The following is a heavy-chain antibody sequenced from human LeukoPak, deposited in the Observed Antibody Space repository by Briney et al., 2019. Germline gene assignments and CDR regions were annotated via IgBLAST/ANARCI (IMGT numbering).Heavy chain of an antibody. J-gene: IGHJ4*02. CDR2: IIPIFGTA. D-gene: IGHD4-17*01. CDR1: GGTSSSYA. V-gene: IGHV1-69*05. Sequence: SVKVSCKASGGTSSSYAISWVRQAPGQGLEWMGGIIPIFGTANYAQKFQGRVTMTRDTSISTAYMELCRLRSDDTAVYYCARDIYGDYSFDYWGQGTLVTVSS. CDR3: ARDIYGDYSFDY.